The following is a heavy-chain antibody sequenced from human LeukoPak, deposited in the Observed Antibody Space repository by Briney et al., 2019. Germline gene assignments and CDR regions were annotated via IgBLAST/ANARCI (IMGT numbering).Heavy chain of an antibody. J-gene: IGHJ4*02. Sequence: GGSLRLSCAASGFTFSSYGMHWVRQAPGKGLEWVAFIHYDGTNEYYADSVKGRFTISRDNSRNTLYLQLNYLRAEDTAIYYCAKAFGSNGYYQLPIDFWGQGTLVTVSS. CDR3: AKAFGSNGYYQLPIDF. CDR2: IHYDGTNE. CDR1: GFTFSSYG. V-gene: IGHV3-30*02. D-gene: IGHD3-22*01.